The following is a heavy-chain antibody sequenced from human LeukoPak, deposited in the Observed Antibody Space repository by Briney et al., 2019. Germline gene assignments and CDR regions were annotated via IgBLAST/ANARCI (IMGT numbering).Heavy chain of an antibody. CDR1: GFTFSSYA. CDR3: ARDPGYSSSWRGFFDY. V-gene: IGHV3-30-3*01. D-gene: IGHD6-13*01. Sequence: GGSLRLSCAASGFTFSSYAMHWVRQAPGKGLEWVAVISYDGSNKYYADSVKGRFTISRDNSKNTLYLQMNSLRAEDTAVYYCARDPGYSSSWRGFFDYWGQGTLVTVSS. CDR2: ISYDGSNK. J-gene: IGHJ4*02.